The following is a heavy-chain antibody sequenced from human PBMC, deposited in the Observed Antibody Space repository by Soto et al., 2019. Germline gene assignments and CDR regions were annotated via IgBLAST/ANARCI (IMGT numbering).Heavy chain of an antibody. CDR2: ISSSGSII. V-gene: IGHV3-11*01. CDR3: ARDLGYYASDGYFDY. J-gene: IGHJ4*02. CDR1: GFTFSDNY. Sequence: PGGSLRLSCAASGFTFSDNYMSWIRQAPGKGLEWVSYISSSGSIIYYADSVKGRFTISRDNAKNSLYLQMNSLRAEDTAVYYCARDLGYYASDGYFDYWGQGALVTVSS. D-gene: IGHD3-10*01.